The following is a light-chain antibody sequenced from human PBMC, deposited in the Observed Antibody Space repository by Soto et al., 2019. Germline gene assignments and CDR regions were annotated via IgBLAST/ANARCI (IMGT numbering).Light chain of an antibody. CDR1: QSIYIY. CDR2: GAS. CDR3: QHSYSTPLT. J-gene: IGKJ5*01. V-gene: IGKV1-39*01. Sequence: DIQMTQSPSSLSASVGDRVTITCRASQSIYIYLNWYQQTPGTAPRLLIYGASNLQSGVPSRFGGSGSGTEFTLTINSLQPEDFATYYCQHSYSTPLTFGQGTRLEIK.